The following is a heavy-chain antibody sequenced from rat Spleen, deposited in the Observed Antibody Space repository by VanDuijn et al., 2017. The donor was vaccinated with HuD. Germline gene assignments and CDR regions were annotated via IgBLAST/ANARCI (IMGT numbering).Heavy chain of an antibody. CDR3: ARHRNYGGIPFDF. V-gene: IGHV5-22*01. CDR2: ISYDGSAT. CDR1: GFTFSNYY. D-gene: IGHD1-11*01. Sequence: EVQLVESGGGLVQPGRSLKLSCAASGFTFSNYYMAWVRQAPTKGLEWVASISYDGSATYYRDSVEGRFTISRDNAKNTLYLQMNSLKSEDTATYYCARHRNYGGIPFDFWGQGVMVTVSS. J-gene: IGHJ2*01.